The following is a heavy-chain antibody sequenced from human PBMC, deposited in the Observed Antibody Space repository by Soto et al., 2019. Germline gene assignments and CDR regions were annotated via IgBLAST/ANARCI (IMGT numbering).Heavy chain of an antibody. CDR2: LSGSGGTT. J-gene: IGHJ4*02. V-gene: IGHV3-23*01. Sequence: EVQLWESGGGVVKPGGSLRVSCSTSGFTFSTYAINWVRPAPGKGLEWVSALSGSGGTTYYADSVRGRVTISRDNSKNTLFLQMNSLRAEDTALYYCAKQRAGYGSGSDTYYFDFWGQGTPVTVSS. CDR1: GFTFSTYA. D-gene: IGHD3-10*01. CDR3: AKQRAGYGSGSDTYYFDF.